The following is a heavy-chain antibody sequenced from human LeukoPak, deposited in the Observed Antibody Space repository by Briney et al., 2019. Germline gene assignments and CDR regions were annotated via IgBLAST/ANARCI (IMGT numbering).Heavy chain of an antibody. CDR2: ISWNSGSI. CDR3: AKDMGITIFGVVDYGMDV. CDR1: GFTFYDYA. D-gene: IGHD3-3*01. J-gene: IGHJ6*02. V-gene: IGHV3-9*01. Sequence: GGSLRLSCAASGFTFYDYAMHWVRHAPGKGLEWVSGISWNSGSIGCADSVKGRFTNSRDNAKNSLYLQMSSLRAEDTALYYCAKDMGITIFGVVDYGMDVWGQGTTVTVSS.